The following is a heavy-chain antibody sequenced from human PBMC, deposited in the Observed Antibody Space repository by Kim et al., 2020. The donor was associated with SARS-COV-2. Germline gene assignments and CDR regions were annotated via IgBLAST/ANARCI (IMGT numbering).Heavy chain of an antibody. CDR1: GFTFDDYA. Sequence: GGSLRLSCAASGFTFDDYAMHWVRQAPGKGLEWVSGISWNSGSIGYADSVKGRFTISRDNAKNSLFLQMNSLRTEDTALYYCAKDRRIAVAGTGFDYLG. CDR2: ISWNSGSI. V-gene: IGHV3-9*01. J-gene: IGHJ4*01. CDR3: AKDRRIAVAGTGFDY. D-gene: IGHD6-19*01.